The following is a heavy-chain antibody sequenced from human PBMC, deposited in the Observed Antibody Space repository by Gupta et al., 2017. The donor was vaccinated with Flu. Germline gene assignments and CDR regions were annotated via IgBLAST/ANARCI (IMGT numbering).Heavy chain of an antibody. J-gene: IGHJ6*02. V-gene: IGHV3-23*01. D-gene: IGHD1-26*01. CDR2: RT. Sequence: RTYYADSVKGRFTISRDTSKNTLYLQMNSLRADDTAIYYCAKNRVAGAISYYYGLDVWGQGTTVTVSS. CDR3: AKNRVAGAISYYYGLDV.